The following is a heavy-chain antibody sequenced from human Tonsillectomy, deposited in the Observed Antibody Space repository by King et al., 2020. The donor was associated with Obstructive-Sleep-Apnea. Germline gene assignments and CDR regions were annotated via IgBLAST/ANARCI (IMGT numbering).Heavy chain of an antibody. CDR2: IYHSGST. Sequence: QLQESGPGLVKPSGTLSLTCAVSGGSISSTNWWSWVRQPPGKGLEWIGEIYHSGSTNYNPSLKSRVTISVDESKNQFSLKLTSVTAADTAVYYCARTGKVDYDRSGVPHNWFDPWGQGTLVTVSS. CDR1: GGSISSTNW. CDR3: ARTGKVDYDRSGVPHNWFDP. D-gene: IGHD3-22*01. J-gene: IGHJ5*02. V-gene: IGHV4-4*02.